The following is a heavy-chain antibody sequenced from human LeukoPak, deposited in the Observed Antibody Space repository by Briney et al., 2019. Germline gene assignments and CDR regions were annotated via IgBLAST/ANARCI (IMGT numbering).Heavy chain of an antibody. J-gene: IGHJ4*02. CDR2: INSDGSST. Sequence: GGSLRLSCAASGFTFSSYWMHWVRQAPGKGLVWVSRINSDGSSTSYADSVKGRFTISRDNAKNTLYLQMNSLRAEDTAVYYCASSRPFGHYPNWGQGTLVTVSS. D-gene: IGHD3-10*01. CDR3: ASSRPFGHYPN. V-gene: IGHV3-74*01. CDR1: GFTFSSYW.